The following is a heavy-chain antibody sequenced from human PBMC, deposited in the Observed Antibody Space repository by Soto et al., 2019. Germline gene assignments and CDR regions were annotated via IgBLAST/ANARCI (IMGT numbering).Heavy chain of an antibody. J-gene: IGHJ4*02. V-gene: IGHV4-31*03. CDR1: GGSISSGGYY. CDR3: ARKGDWNVLDY. D-gene: IGHD1-1*01. Sequence: SETLSLTCTVSGGSISSGGYYWSWIRQHPGKGLEWIGYIYYSGSTYYNPSLKSRVTISVDTSKNQFSLKLSSLTAADTAVYYCARKGDWNVLDYWGQGTLVTVSS. CDR2: IYYSGST.